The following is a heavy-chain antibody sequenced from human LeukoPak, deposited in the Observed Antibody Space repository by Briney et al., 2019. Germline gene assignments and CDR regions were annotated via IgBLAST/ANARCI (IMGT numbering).Heavy chain of an antibody. Sequence: GGSLRLSCAASGFTFSSYWMSWVRQAPGKGLEWVANIKQDGSEKYYVDSVKGRFTISRDNAKTSLYLQMNSLRAEDTAFYYCASDRRSDSSGYAFDIWGQGTMVTVSS. CDR3: ASDRRSDSSGYAFDI. J-gene: IGHJ3*02. CDR2: IKQDGSEK. V-gene: IGHV3-7*03. CDR1: GFTFSSYW. D-gene: IGHD3-22*01.